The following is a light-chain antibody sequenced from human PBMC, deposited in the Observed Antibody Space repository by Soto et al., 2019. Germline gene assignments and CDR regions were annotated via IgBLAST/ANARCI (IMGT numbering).Light chain of an antibody. CDR2: GAS. J-gene: IGKJ4*01. CDR3: QHCQPYGDSPPLT. CDR1: QIVSSNY. V-gene: IGKV3-20*01. Sequence: EIVLTHSPGTLSLSPLERATLACMSIQIVSSNYLAWFQQRPGRAPRLLIYGASKRATDIPDRFSGSGSGTDFTLTISRLEPEDFAVYYCQHCQPYGDSPPLTFGGGTKVDIK.